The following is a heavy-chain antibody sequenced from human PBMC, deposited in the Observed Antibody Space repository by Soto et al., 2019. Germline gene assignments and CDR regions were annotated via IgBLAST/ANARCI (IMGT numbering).Heavy chain of an antibody. CDR2: ISGSGGST. V-gene: IGHV3-23*01. D-gene: IGHD3-10*01. CDR3: AKDLRPGNYYYGMDV. CDR1: GFTFSSYA. J-gene: IGHJ6*02. Sequence: EVQLLESGGGLVQPGGSLRLSCAASGFTFSSYAMSWVRQAPGKGLEWVSAISGSGGSTYYADSVKGRFTISRDNSQNTLYLQMNSLRAEDTAVYYCAKDLRPGNYYYGMDVWGQGTTVTVSS.